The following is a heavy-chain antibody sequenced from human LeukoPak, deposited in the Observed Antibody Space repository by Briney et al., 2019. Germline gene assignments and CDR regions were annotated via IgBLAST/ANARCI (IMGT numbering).Heavy chain of an antibody. Sequence: PSETLSLTCTVSGGSISSYYWSWTRQPAGRGLEWIGRIYTSGSTNYNPSLKSRVTISVDQSKNQFSLKLSSVTAADTAVYYCARWGLYVSGPYYYYMDVWGKGTTVTVSS. CDR3: ARWGLYVSGPYYYYMDV. CDR2: IYTSGST. J-gene: IGHJ6*03. V-gene: IGHV4-4*07. D-gene: IGHD3-10*01. CDR1: GGSISSYY.